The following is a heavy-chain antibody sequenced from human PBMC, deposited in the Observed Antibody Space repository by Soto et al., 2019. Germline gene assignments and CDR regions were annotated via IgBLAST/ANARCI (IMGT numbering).Heavy chain of an antibody. V-gene: IGHV6-1*01. Sequence: QVQLQQSGPGLVKPSQTLSLTCAISGDSVSSNSAAWNWIRQSPSRGLEWLGRTYYRSKWYNEYSVSVKRRITLHPDTSKNQCSLHLKSVTPQDTAVDCCARGATLAVAWDPDWFDPRGQGALVTVSS. D-gene: IGHD6-19*01. J-gene: IGHJ5*02. CDR3: ARGATLAVAWDPDWFDP. CDR2: TYYRSKWYN. CDR1: GDSVSSNSAA.